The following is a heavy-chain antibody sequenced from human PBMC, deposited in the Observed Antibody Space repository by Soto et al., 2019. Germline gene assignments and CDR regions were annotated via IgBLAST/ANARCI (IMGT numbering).Heavy chain of an antibody. J-gene: IGHJ4*02. CDR3: AREFVVKTRQRSGSLNYGL. Sequence: ASVKVSCKASGYTFTDNYIHWVRQAPGQGLESLGWINPISGGPKYAYEFQGRVTMTRDTSNSTAYMELTRLRYDDKGVYYCAREFVVKTRQRSGSLNYGLRGQGYLVTV. CDR2: INPISGGP. V-gene: IGHV1-2*07. D-gene: IGHD2-15*01. CDR1: GYTFTDNY.